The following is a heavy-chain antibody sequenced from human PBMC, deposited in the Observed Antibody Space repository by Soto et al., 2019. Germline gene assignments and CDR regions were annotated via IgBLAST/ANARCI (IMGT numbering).Heavy chain of an antibody. J-gene: IGHJ6*02. CDR2: ISYDGGNK. CDR1: GFTFSSYG. Sequence: QVQLVESGGGVVQPGRSLRLSCAASGFTFSSYGIHWVRQAPGKGLEWVAFISYDGGNKDEADSVKGRFTISRDNSKNTLFLQLNRLRAEDTAVYYCAKVMLTFGGLRYGLDVWGQGTTVTVSS. CDR3: AKVMLTFGGLRYGLDV. V-gene: IGHV3-30*18. D-gene: IGHD3-16*01.